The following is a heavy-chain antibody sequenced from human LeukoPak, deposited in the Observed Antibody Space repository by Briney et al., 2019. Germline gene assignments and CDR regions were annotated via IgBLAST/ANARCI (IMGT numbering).Heavy chain of an antibody. D-gene: IGHD5/OR15-5a*01. CDR3: ARGMELVSTPFDH. CDR1: GGSISSGDYY. J-gene: IGHJ4*02. V-gene: IGHV4-61*08. CDR2: IYYSGST. Sequence: PSGTLSLTCTVSGGSISSGDYYWSWIRQPPGKGLEWIGYIYYSGSTNYNPSLKSRVTISMDMSKKQFSLKLTSVTAADTAVYYCARGMELVSTPFDHWGQGTLVTVSS.